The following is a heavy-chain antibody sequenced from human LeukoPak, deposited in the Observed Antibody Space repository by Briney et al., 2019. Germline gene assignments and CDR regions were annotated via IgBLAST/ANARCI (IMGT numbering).Heavy chain of an antibody. Sequence: PGESLKISCKGSGYSFTSYWIGWVRHMPGRGLEWWGIIYPGDTDTRYSQSVQGQVTISADKSISTAYLQWSSLKASDTAMYYCATPSVDTAMARDALDIWGQGTMVTVSS. V-gene: IGHV5-51*01. D-gene: IGHD5-18*01. CDR1: GYSFTSYW. J-gene: IGHJ3*02. CDR2: IYPGDTDT. CDR3: ATPSVDTAMARDALDI.